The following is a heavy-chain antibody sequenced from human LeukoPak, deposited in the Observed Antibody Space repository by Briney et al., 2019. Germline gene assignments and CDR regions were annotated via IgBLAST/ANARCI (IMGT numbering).Heavy chain of an antibody. J-gene: IGHJ4*02. CDR1: GYTFSNYA. V-gene: IGHV1-3*01. CDR3: ARDPSTGVVPDGKFSSDYYFDS. CDR2: INAGNGNT. Sequence: PAASVKVSCKASGYTFSNYAIHWVRQAPGQRLEWMGWINAGNGNTKNSQKFQGRVTITRDTSASTAYMELSSLRSEDTAVYYCARDPSTGVVPDGKFSSDYYFDSWGRGTLVTVSS. D-gene: IGHD2-2*01.